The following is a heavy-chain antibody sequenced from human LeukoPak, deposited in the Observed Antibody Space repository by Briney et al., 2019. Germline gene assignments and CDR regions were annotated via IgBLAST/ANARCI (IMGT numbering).Heavy chain of an antibody. D-gene: IGHD1-26*01. CDR2: ISAYNGNT. CDR3: ARVVLGSGSYYTKGYYYYGMDV. V-gene: IGHV1-18*01. CDR1: GYTFTSYG. Sequence: ASVKVSCKASGYTFTSYGISWVRQAPGQGLEWMGWISAYNGNTNYAQKLQGRVTMTTDTSTSTAYMELRSLRSDDTAVYYCARVVLGSGSYYTKGYYYYGMDVWGQGTTVTVSS. J-gene: IGHJ6*02.